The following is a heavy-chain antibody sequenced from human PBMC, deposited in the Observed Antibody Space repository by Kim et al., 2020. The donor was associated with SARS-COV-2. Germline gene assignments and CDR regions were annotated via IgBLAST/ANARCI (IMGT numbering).Heavy chain of an antibody. J-gene: IGHJ5*01. CDR3: ARDRDGSGSYYDS. V-gene: IGHV3-30*01. D-gene: IGHD3-10*01. Sequence: SVTGRFTITRDNSKNTLHLQMTSLRPGDTAVYYCARDRDGSGSYYDSWGQGTLVTVSS.